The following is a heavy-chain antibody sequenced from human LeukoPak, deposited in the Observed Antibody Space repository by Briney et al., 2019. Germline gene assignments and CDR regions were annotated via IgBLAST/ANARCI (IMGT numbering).Heavy chain of an antibody. J-gene: IGHJ4*02. CDR2: IYYSGST. D-gene: IGHD3-10*01. V-gene: IGHV4-59*01. CDR1: GGSISSYY. Sequence: PSETLSLTCTVSGGSISSYYWSWIRQPPGKGLEWIGYIYYSGSTNYNPSLKSRVTISVDTSKNQFSLKPSSVTAAGTAVYYCARDRGSGFDYWGQGTLVTVSS. CDR3: ARDRGSGFDY.